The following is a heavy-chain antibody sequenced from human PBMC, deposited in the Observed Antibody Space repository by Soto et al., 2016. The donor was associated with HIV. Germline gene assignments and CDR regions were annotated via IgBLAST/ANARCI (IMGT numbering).Heavy chain of an antibody. V-gene: IGHV3-53*02. D-gene: IGHD1-26*01. CDR3: ARGMRSGSYYVVDYYGMDV. J-gene: IGHJ6*02. CDR1: GFTVSSNY. Sequence: EVQLVETGGGLIQPGGSLRLSCAASGFTVSSNYMSWVRQAPGKGLEWVSVIYSGGSTYYADSVKGRFTISRDNSKNTLYLQMNSLRAEDTAVYYCARGMRSGSYYVVDYYGMDVWGQGATVTVSS. CDR2: IYSGGST.